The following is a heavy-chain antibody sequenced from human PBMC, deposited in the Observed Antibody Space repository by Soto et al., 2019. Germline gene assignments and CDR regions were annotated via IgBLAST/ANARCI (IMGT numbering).Heavy chain of an antibody. CDR3: ARNVGSSGSSRRFDT. CDR2: IWYDGTTT. V-gene: IGHV3-33*03. Sequence: QVQLVESGGGVVQPGRSLTLSCVASGFTLSNYGMHWVRQAPGKGLEWVAVIWYDGTTTYSADSVKGRFSISRDNSKNACCLQLSSLRAEDTAVSYCARNVGSSGSSRRFDTWGQGTLVTVSS. CDR1: GFTLSNYG. D-gene: IGHD3-10*01. J-gene: IGHJ5*02.